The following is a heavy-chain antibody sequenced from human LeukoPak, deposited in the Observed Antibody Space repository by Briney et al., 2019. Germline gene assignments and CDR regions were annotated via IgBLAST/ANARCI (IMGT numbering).Heavy chain of an antibody. J-gene: IGHJ6*02. CDR1: GFTFSSYW. CDR3: ARDLLDSLYYYYYYGMDV. D-gene: IGHD3/OR15-3a*01. V-gene: IGHV3-23*01. CDR2: ISGSGGST. Sequence: GGSLRLSCAASGFTFSSYWMSWVRQAPGKGLEWVSAISGSGGSTYYADSVKGRFTISRDNSKNTLYLQMNSLRAEDTAVYYCARDLLDSLYYYYYYGMDVWGQGTTVTVSS.